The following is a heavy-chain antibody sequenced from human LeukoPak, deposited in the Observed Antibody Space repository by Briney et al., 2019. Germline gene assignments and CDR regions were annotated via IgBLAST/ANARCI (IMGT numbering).Heavy chain of an antibody. CDR2: MNPNSGNT. J-gene: IGHJ6*02. CDR1: GYTFTSYD. V-gene: IGHV1-8*01. CDR3: ARNFARRYCSGGSCYSYYYYGMDV. D-gene: IGHD2-15*01. Sequence: VASVKVSCKASGYTFTSYDINWVRQAAGQGLEWMGWMNPNSGNTGYAQKFQGRVTMTRNISISTAYMEPSSLRSEDTAVYYCARNFARRYCSGGSCYSYYYYGMDVWGQGTTVTVSS.